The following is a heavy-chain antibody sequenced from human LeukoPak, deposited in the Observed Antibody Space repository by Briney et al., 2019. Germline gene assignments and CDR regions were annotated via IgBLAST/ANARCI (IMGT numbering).Heavy chain of an antibody. V-gene: IGHV3-72*01. D-gene: IGHD5-24*01. CDR3: AREGRDAYNYAFDT. CDR2: SRSKAQSYST. CDR1: GFTFSDHY. J-gene: IGHJ3*02. Sequence: PGGSLRLSXAVSGFTFSDHYMDWVRQAPGKGLEWVARSRSKAQSYSTEYAASVKGRFTISRDDSKDLLHLQMNSLKTEDTAVYYCAREGRDAYNYAFDTWGQGTMVTVSS.